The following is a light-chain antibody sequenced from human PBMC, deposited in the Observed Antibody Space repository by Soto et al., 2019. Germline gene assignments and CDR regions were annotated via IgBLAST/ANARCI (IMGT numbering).Light chain of an antibody. J-gene: IGLJ1*01. CDR3: SSYTSISTYL. CDR1: SSDVGGYNY. CDR2: EVS. V-gene: IGLV2-14*01. Sequence: QSALTQPASVSGSPGQSITISCTGTSSDVGGYNYVSWYQQHPGKAPKLMIYEVSNRPSGVSNRFSGSKSGNTASLTISGLQAEDEADYYCSSYTSISTYLFGTGTKPPS.